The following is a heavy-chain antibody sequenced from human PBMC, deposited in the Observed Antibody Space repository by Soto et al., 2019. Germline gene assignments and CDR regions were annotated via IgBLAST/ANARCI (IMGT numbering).Heavy chain of an antibody. CDR2: ISGSGGST. V-gene: IGHV3-23*01. J-gene: IGHJ3*02. CDR3: AKDHYYYASSGYYYGQDDAFDI. Sequence: PGGSLRLSCAASGFTFSSYAMSWVRQAPGKGLEWVSAISGSGGSTYYADSVKGRFTISRDNSKNTLYLQMNSLRAEDTAVYYCAKDHYYYASSGYYYGQDDAFDIWGQGTMVTV. CDR1: GFTFSSYA. D-gene: IGHD3-22*01.